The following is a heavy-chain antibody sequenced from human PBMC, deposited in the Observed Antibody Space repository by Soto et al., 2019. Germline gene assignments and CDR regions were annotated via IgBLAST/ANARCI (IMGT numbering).Heavy chain of an antibody. Sequence: GGSLRLACGASGFTFSDYYMSWMRQAPGKGLEWVSYIGRSGSTIYYADSVKGRFTISRDNAKNTLYLQMNSLRAEDTAVYYCTKEAYTTGYYYFDSWGQGTLVTVSS. D-gene: IGHD6-19*01. CDR3: TKEAYTTGYYYFDS. J-gene: IGHJ4*02. CDR1: GFTFSDYY. CDR2: IGRSGSTI. V-gene: IGHV3-11*04.